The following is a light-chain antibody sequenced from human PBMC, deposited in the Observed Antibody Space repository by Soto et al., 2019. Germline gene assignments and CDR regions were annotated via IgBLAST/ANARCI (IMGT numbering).Light chain of an antibody. CDR1: QSVTSNY. CDR2: GAS. CDR3: QQYGSSPST. J-gene: IGKJ1*01. V-gene: IGKV3-20*01. Sequence: EIVLTQSPGTLSLSPGERATLSCRASQSVTSNYLAWYQQRPGQAPWLLIYGASNRATGIPDRFSGSVSGTDFTLTISRLEPEDFAVYYCQQYGSSPSTFGQGSKVEI.